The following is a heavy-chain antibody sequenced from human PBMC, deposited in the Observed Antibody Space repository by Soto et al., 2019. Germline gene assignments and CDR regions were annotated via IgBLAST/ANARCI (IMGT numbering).Heavy chain of an antibody. V-gene: IGHV3-23*01. CDR3: AKDPRGVYSSSSEH. D-gene: IGHD6-6*01. CDR1: GFTFSSYA. Sequence: EVQLLESGGGLVQPGGSLRLSCAASGFTFSSYAMSWVRQAPGKGLEWVSAISGSGGSTYYADSVKGRFTISRDNSKNTLSLQMNSLRAEDTAVYYCAKDPRGVYSSSSEHWGQGTLVTVSS. CDR2: ISGSGGST. J-gene: IGHJ1*01.